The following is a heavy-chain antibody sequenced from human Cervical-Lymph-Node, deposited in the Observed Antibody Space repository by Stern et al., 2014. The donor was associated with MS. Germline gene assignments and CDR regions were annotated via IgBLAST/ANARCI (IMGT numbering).Heavy chain of an antibody. Sequence: VHLVESGGGVVQPGRSLRLSCAASGFTFSSYGMHWVRQAPGKGLEGVAVISYDGSNKYYADSVKGRFTISRDNSKNPLYLQMNSLRAEDTAVYYCAKGRYYVSYYYGMDVWGQGTTVTVSS. CDR2: ISYDGSNK. CDR1: GFTFSSYG. J-gene: IGHJ6*02. V-gene: IGHV3-30*18. CDR3: AKGRYYVSYYYGMDV. D-gene: IGHD3-10*02.